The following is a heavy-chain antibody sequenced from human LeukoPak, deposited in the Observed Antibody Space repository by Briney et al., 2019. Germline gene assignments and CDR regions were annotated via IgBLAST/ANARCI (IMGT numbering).Heavy chain of an antibody. V-gene: IGHV1-8*01. CDR2: MNPNSGNT. CDR3: ARARYDFWSGYYSPPPFLDS. D-gene: IGHD3-3*01. CDR1: GYTFTSYD. Sequence: ASVKVSCKASGYTFTSYDINWVRQATGQGLEWMGWMNPNSGNTGYAQKFQGRVTMTRNTSISTAYMELSSLRSEDTAVYYCARARYDFWSGYYSPPPFLDSWGQGTLVTVSS. J-gene: IGHJ5*01.